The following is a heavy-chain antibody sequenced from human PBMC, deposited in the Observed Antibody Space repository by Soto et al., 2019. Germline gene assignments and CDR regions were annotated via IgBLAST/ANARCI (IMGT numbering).Heavy chain of an antibody. Sequence: SETLSLTCSVSGASISSYYWSWIRQSPGKGLEFIGCMYSSGGTNYNPALKSRITISRDTSKNQLSLKLTSVTAADTAVYFCEKLQYTVVTPLDIWGQGTMVTVSS. D-gene: IGHD4-4*01. V-gene: IGHV4-59*01. J-gene: IGHJ3*02. CDR2: MYSSGGT. CDR3: EKLQYTVVTPLDI. CDR1: GASISSYY.